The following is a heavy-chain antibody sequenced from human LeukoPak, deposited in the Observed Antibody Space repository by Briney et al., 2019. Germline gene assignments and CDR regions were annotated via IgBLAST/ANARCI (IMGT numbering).Heavy chain of an antibody. CDR3: AKDPTHFRVWDDYDNTRLNY. CDR1: GFTFSSYW. D-gene: IGHD3-22*01. CDR2: INSDGSST. V-gene: IGHV3-74*01. J-gene: IGHJ4*02. Sequence: SGGSLRLSCAASGFTFSSYWMHWVRHAPGKGLVWVSRINSDGSSTSYADSVKGRFTISRDNAKNTLYLQMNSLRAEDTAVYYCAKDPTHFRVWDDYDNTRLNYWGQGTLVTVSS.